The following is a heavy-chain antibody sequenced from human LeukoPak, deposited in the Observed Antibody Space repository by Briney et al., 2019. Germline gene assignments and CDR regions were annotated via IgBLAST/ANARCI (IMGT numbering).Heavy chain of an antibody. CDR3: ARNSRSYNWFDP. V-gene: IGHV3-7*01. CDR1: GFTFDDYA. J-gene: IGHJ5*02. CDR2: IKQDGSEK. Sequence: GGSLRLSCAASGFTFDDYAMSWVRQAPGKGLEWVANIKQDGSEKYYVDSVKGRFTISKDNAKNSLYLQMNSLRAEDTAVYYCARNSRSYNWFDPWGQGTLVTVSS. D-gene: IGHD4-11*01.